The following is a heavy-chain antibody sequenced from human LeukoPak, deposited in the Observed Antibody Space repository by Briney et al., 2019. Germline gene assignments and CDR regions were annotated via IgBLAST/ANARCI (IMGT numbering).Heavy chain of an antibody. D-gene: IGHD2-15*01. V-gene: IGHV3-30*18. CDR1: GFTFSSYG. CDR3: AKDGLVV. Sequence: GRSLRLSCAASGFTFSSYGMHWVRQAPGKGLEWVAVISYDGSNKYYADSVKGRFTISRDNSKNTLYLQMNSLRAEDTAVHYCAKDGLVVWGQGTLVTVSS. CDR2: ISYDGSNK. J-gene: IGHJ4*02.